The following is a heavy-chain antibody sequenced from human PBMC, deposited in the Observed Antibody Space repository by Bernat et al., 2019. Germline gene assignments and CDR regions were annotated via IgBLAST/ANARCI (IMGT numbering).Heavy chain of an antibody. J-gene: IGHJ4*02. V-gene: IGHV3-74*01. D-gene: IGHD3-3*01. Sequence: EVQLVESGGGLVQPGGSLRLSCAASGFTFSSYWMHWVRQAPGKGLVWVSRITSDGSSTSYADSVKGRFTISRDNAKNTLYLQMNSLRAEDTAVYYCARVRVTIFGVVIGLDYWGQGTLVTVSS. CDR2: ITSDGSST. CDR1: GFTFSSYW. CDR3: ARVRVTIFGVVIGLDY.